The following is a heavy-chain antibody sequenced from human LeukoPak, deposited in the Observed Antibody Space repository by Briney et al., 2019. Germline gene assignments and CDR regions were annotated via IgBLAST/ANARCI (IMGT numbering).Heavy chain of an antibody. V-gene: IGHV1-8*01. CDR3: ARGPSTHHNWFDP. CDR1: GYTFTSYD. J-gene: IGHJ5*02. CDR2: MNPNSGDT. Sequence: GASVKVSCKASGYTFTSYDINWVRQATGQGLEWMGSMNPNSGDTGYAQKFQGRATMTRNTSISTAYMELSSLRTEDTAVYYCARGPSTHHNWFDPWGQGTLVTVSS. D-gene: IGHD2-2*01.